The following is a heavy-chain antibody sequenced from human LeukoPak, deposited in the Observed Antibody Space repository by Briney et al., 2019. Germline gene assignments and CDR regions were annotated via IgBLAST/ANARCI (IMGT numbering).Heavy chain of an antibody. D-gene: IGHD6-19*01. Sequence: XXXQAPXXXXEWVSSISGSGDNTYYAESVKGRFTISRDNSKNTLFLQMNSLRAEDTAVFYCAKRSGYTTGWFFDFWGQGTLVTVSS. J-gene: IGHJ4*02. CDR2: ISGSGDNT. V-gene: IGHV3-23*01. CDR3: AKRSGYTTGWFFDF.